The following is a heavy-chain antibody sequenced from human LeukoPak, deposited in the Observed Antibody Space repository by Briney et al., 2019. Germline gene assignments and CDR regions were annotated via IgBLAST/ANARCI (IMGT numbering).Heavy chain of an antibody. CDR1: GGSISSGGYY. Sequence: SETLSLTSTVSGGSISSGGYYWSWIRQHPGKGLEWIGYIYYSGSTYYNPSIKSRVTISVDTSKNQFSLKLSSVTAADTAVYYCARGRPESYCGGDCYPPFDYWGQGTLVTVSS. CDR3: ARGRPESYCGGDCYPPFDY. D-gene: IGHD2-21*02. J-gene: IGHJ4*02. V-gene: IGHV4-31*03. CDR2: IYYSGST.